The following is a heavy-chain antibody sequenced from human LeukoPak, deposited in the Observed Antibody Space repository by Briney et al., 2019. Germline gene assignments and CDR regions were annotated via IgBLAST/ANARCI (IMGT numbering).Heavy chain of an antibody. J-gene: IGHJ5*02. D-gene: IGHD6-6*01. CDR2: IYYSGST. Sequence: PSETLSLTCTVSGGSISSGGYYWSWIRQHPGKGLEWIGYIYYSGSTYYNPSLKSRVTISVDTSKNQFSLKLNSVTAADTAMYYCARHAAARFGWFDPWGQGILVTVSS. CDR1: GGSISSGGYY. V-gene: IGHV4-31*03. CDR3: ARHAAARFGWFDP.